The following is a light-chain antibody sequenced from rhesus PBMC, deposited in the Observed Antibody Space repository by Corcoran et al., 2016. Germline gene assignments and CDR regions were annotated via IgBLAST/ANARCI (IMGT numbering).Light chain of an antibody. V-gene: IGKV1-25*01. J-gene: IGKJ3*01. CDR1: QGITND. CDR3: QHYYSTPFT. Sequence: DIQMTQSPSSLSASVGDRVTITCRASQGITNDLAWYQQKPGETPKLLIYEASSLQSGIPSRFSGSGSGTDFTLTIGSLQPEDFATYYCQHYYSTPFTFGPGTKLDIK. CDR2: EAS.